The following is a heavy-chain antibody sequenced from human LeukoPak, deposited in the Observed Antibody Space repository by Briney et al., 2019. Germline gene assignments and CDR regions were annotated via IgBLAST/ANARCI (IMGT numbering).Heavy chain of an antibody. Sequence: SETLSLTCAVYGGSFSGYYWSWIRQPPGKGLEWIREINHSGSTNYNPSLKSRVTISVDTSKNQFSLKLSSVTAADTAVYYCARGIAVASAADAFDIWGQGTMVTVSS. CDR2: INHSGST. V-gene: IGHV4-34*01. CDR1: GGSFSGYY. CDR3: ARGIAVASAADAFDI. D-gene: IGHD6-19*01. J-gene: IGHJ3*02.